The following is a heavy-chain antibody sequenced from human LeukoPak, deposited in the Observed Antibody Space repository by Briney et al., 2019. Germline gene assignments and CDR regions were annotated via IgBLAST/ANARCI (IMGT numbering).Heavy chain of an antibody. Sequence: PGGSLRLSCAVSGLTFSSSWMDWVRQAPGKGLERVASINPDGIKRYSADSVKGRFTISRDNARNSLYLQMDSLRVEDTAFYYCARDLAFSRLDYWGQGVLVTGSS. CDR3: ARDLAFSRLDY. J-gene: IGHJ4*02. CDR2: INPDGIKR. D-gene: IGHD2/OR15-2a*01. V-gene: IGHV3-7*01. CDR1: GLTFSSSW.